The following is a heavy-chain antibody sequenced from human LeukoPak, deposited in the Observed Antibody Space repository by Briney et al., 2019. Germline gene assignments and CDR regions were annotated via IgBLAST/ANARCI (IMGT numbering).Heavy chain of an antibody. V-gene: IGHV4-59*12. J-gene: IGHJ3*02. CDR1: GGSINSFY. CDR3: ARRRDILTSYPDDAFNI. Sequence: PSETLSLTCTVSGGSINSFYWSWIRQPPGKGLEWIGYVYYSGTTNYNPSLESRVTISVDTSKNQFSLKLSSVTAADTAVYYCARRRDILTSYPDDAFNIWGPGTLVTVSS. D-gene: IGHD3-9*01. CDR2: VYYSGTT.